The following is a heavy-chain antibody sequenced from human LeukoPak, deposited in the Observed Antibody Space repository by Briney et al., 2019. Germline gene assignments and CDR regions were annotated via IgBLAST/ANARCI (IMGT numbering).Heavy chain of an antibody. CDR3: VRDQRRIEVAGYYSDY. CDR2: LNPKTGTT. V-gene: IGHV1-46*01. D-gene: IGHD6-19*01. J-gene: IGHJ4*02. CDR1: GFTLTSYY. Sequence: ASVKVSCKTSGFTLTSYYFFWVRLAPGQGLEWMGILNPKTGTTGYAQKSQGRVNLTRDTSTSTVYMELSSLRSEDTAIYYCVRDQRRIEVAGYYSDYWGQGTLVTVSS.